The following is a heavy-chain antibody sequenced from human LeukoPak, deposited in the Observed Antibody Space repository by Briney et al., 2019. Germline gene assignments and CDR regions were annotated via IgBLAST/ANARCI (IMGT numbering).Heavy chain of an antibody. D-gene: IGHD6-13*01. V-gene: IGHV3-21*01. CDR2: NSSSSSYI. J-gene: IGHJ3*02. CDR1: GFTFSSYS. CDR3: ARVHSHYAFDI. Sequence: GGSLRLSCAASGFTFSSYSMNWVRQAPGKGLEWVSSNSSSSSYIYYADSVKGRFTISRDNAKNSLYLQMNSLRAEDTAVYYCARVHSHYAFDIWGQGTMVTVSS.